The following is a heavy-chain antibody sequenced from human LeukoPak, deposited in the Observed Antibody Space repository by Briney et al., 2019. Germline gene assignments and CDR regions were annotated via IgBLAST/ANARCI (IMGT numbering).Heavy chain of an antibody. Sequence: GGSLRLSCADSGFTFSNFWMSWVRQDPARGLEWVANIHPEGNEKYHVEPVKGRFTISRDNSTDLLFLQMNGLRVEDTAVYYCARGGDFSGDHWGQGALVSVSS. J-gene: IGHJ4*02. CDR3: ARGGDFSGDH. V-gene: IGHV3-7*04. D-gene: IGHD2/OR15-2a*01. CDR2: IHPEGNEK. CDR1: GFTFSNFW.